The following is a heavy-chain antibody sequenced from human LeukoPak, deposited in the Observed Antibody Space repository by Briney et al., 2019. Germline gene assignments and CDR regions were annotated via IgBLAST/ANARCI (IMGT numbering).Heavy chain of an antibody. CDR2: ISGSDTST. Sequence: PGGSLRLSCAASGFTFSSYAMTWVRQAPGKGLEWVSAISGSDTSTYYADSVKGRFTISRDNSKNTMYLQMNSLRAEDMAVYYCAKGQKWELPLDYWGQGTLVTLSS. J-gene: IGHJ4*02. D-gene: IGHD1-26*01. CDR3: AKGQKWELPLDY. CDR1: GFTFSSYA. V-gene: IGHV3-23*01.